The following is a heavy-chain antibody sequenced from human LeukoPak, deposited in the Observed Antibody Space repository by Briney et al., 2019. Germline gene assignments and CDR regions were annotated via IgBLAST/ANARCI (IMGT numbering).Heavy chain of an antibody. J-gene: IGHJ4*02. V-gene: IGHV1-8*01. D-gene: IGHD4-17*01. Sequence: ASVKVSCKASGYTFTSYDINWVRQATGQGLEWMGWMNPNSGNTGYAQKFQGRVTMTRNTSISTAYMELSSLRSEDTAVYYCARGIGSTTVTTLEYYFDYWGQETLVTVSS. CDR1: GYTFTSYD. CDR2: MNPNSGNT. CDR3: ARGIGSTTVTTLEYYFDY.